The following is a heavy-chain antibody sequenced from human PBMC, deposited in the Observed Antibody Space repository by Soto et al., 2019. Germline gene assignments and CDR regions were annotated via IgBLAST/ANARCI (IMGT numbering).Heavy chain of an antibody. J-gene: IGHJ6*03. D-gene: IGHD3-3*01. CDR1: GGSISSYY. Sequence: SETLSLTCTVSGGSISSYYWSWIRQPPGKGLEWIGYIYYSGSTNYNPSLKSRVTISVDTSKNQFSLRLSSVTAADTAVYYCARGNYDFWSGYYQTTGRYMDVWGKGTTVTVSS. V-gene: IGHV4-59*01. CDR3: ARGNYDFWSGYYQTTGRYMDV. CDR2: IYYSGST.